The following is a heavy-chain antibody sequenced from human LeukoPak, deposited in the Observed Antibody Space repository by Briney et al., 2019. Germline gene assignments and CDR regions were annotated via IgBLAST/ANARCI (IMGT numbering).Heavy chain of an antibody. CDR3: ARDLNWETY. V-gene: IGHV3-7*01. CDR2: IKTDGSLV. J-gene: IGHJ4*02. CDR1: GFTFSNYW. D-gene: IGHD7-27*01. Sequence: GGSLRLSCVASGFTFSNYWMTWVRQAPGKGLEWVANIKTDGSLVYYVDSVKGRFTISRDNAKNSLYLQMNSLRAEDTAVYYCARDLNWETYWGQGTLVSVSS.